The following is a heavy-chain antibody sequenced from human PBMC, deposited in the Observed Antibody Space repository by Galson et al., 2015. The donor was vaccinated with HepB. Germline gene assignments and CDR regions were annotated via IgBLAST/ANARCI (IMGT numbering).Heavy chain of an antibody. Sequence: LSLTCTVSGGSISSSSYYWGWIRQPPGKGLEWIGSIYYSGSTYYNPSLKSRVTISVDTSKNQFSLKLSSVTAADTAVYYCARLLGYDFWSGYYNYYYYGMDVWGQGTTVTVSS. D-gene: IGHD3-3*01. CDR2: IYYSGST. J-gene: IGHJ6*02. CDR1: GGSISSSSYY. V-gene: IGHV4-39*01. CDR3: ARLLGYDFWSGYYNYYYYGMDV.